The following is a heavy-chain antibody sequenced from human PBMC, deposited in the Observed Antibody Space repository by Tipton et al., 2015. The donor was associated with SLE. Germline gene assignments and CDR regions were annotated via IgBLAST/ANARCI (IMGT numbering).Heavy chain of an antibody. J-gene: IGHJ4*02. CDR3: AKVTFLYSSGWGPFDY. D-gene: IGHD6-19*01. CDR1: GFTFSSYG. V-gene: IGHV3-30*02. Sequence: QLVQSGGGVVQPGRSLRLSCAASGFTFSSYGMHWVRQAPGKGLEWVAFIRYDGSNKYYADSVKGRFTISRDNSKNTLYLQMNSLRAEDTAVYYCAKVTFLYSSGWGPFDYWGQGTLVTVSS. CDR2: IRYDGSNK.